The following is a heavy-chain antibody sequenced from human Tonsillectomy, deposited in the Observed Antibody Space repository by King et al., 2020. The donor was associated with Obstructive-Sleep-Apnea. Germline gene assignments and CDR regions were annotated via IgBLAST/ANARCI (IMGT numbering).Heavy chain of an antibody. CDR2: IWYDGSNK. CDR1: GFTFSSYG. V-gene: IGHV3-33*01. D-gene: IGHD6-13*01. Sequence: VQLVQSGGGVVQPGRSLRLSCAASGFTFSSYGMHWVRQAPGKGLEWVAVIWYDGSNKYYADSVKGRFTISRDNSKNTLYLQMNSLRAEDTAVYYCARDQQQLVLDYWGQGTLVTVSS. J-gene: IGHJ4*02. CDR3: ARDQQQLVLDY.